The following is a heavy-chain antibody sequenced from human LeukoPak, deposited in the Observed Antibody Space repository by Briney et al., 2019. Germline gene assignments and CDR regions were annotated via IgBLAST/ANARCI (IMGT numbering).Heavy chain of an antibody. Sequence: GGSLRLSCAASGFTFSSHWMHWVRQAPGRGLVWVSRIKDGGSHTNYADSVKGRFTISRDNAKNTLSLQMNSLRAEDTAVYYCARGSGIITGIDEWGQGTLVTVSS. J-gene: IGHJ4*02. V-gene: IGHV3-74*01. CDR2: IKDGGSHT. CDR3: ARGSGIITGIDE. CDR1: GFTFSSHW. D-gene: IGHD6-25*01.